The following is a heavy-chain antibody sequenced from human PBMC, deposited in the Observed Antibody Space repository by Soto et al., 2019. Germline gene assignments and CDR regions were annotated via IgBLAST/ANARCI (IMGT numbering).Heavy chain of an antibody. D-gene: IGHD5-18*01. J-gene: IGHJ4*02. CDR2: INHSGST. Sequence: PSETLSLTCAVYGGSFSGYYWSWIRQPPGKGLEWIGEINHSGSTNYNPSLKSRVTISVDTSKNQFSLKLSSVTAADTAVYYCAGRSGYSYGQFDYWGQGTLVTVSS. CDR3: AGRSGYSYGQFDY. CDR1: GGSFSGYY. V-gene: IGHV4-34*01.